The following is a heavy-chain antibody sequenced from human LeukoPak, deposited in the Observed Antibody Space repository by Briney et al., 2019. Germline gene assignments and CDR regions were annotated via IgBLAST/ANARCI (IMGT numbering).Heavy chain of an antibody. V-gene: IGHV3-9*01. J-gene: IGHJ4*02. Sequence: GGSLRLSCAASGFTFDDYAMHWVRQAPGKGLEWVSGISWNSGSIGYADSVKGRFTISRDNAKNSLYLQMNSLRAEDTALYYCAKASLRTYYYGSGSYYSFDYWGQGTLVTVSS. CDR1: GFTFDDYA. D-gene: IGHD3-10*01. CDR3: AKASLRTYYYGSGSYYSFDY. CDR2: ISWNSGSI.